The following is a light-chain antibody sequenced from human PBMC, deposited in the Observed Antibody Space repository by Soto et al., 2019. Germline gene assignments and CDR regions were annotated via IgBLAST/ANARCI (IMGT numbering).Light chain of an antibody. V-gene: IGKV3-15*01. CDR1: QSVSSN. Sequence: IVMTQSPATLTVSPGERATLSCRASQSVSSNLAWYQQQPGQTPRLLIYGASTRATGIPVRFSGSGSGTEFTLTISSLLSEDFAVYYCQQYNNWPPVTFGQGTKLEIK. CDR2: GAS. J-gene: IGKJ2*01. CDR3: QQYNNWPPVT.